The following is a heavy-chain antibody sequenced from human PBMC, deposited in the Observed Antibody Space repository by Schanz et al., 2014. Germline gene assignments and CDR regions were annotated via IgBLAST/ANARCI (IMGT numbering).Heavy chain of an antibody. CDR3: AKDMNREATAPES. CDR2: ISYDGINK. D-gene: IGHD5-12*01. V-gene: IGHV3-30*19. Sequence: QVQLVESGGGVVQPGGSLRLSCAASGFDFSSYGMFWVRQAPGKGLEWVALISYDGINKYYADSVKGRFTISRDNSKNTLYLQMNSLRDEDTAVYYCAKDMNREATAPESWGQGTLVVVSS. CDR1: GFDFSSYG. J-gene: IGHJ5*02.